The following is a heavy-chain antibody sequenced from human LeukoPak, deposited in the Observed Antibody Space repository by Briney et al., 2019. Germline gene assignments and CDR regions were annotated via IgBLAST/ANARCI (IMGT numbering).Heavy chain of an antibody. CDR1: GGSISSYS. CDR3: ARGVRIENAAIYYMDV. V-gene: IGHV4-59*01. J-gene: IGHJ6*03. CDR2: IHFTGST. Sequence: PSETLSLNCSVSGGSISSYSWSWIRQSPGKGLEWIGYIHFTGSTKYNPSLRSRVIISLHTPNNQFSLRLSSVTAADTAVYYCARGVRIENAAIYYMDVWGEGAKVTVSS. D-gene: IGHD2/OR15-2a*01.